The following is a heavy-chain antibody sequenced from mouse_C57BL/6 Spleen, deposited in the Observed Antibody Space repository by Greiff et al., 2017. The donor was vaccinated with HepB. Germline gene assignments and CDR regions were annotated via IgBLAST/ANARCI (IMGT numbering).Heavy chain of an antibody. CDR2: INPSSGYT. D-gene: IGHD1-1*01. CDR1: GYTFTSYT. V-gene: IGHV1-4*01. Sequence: VQLQQSGAELARPGASVKMSCKASGYTFTSYTMHWVKQRPGQGLEWIGYINPSSGYTKYNQKFKDKATLTADKSSSTAYMQLSSLTSEDSAVYYCANYYGREGNFDYWGQGTTLTVSS. J-gene: IGHJ2*01. CDR3: ANYYGREGNFDY.